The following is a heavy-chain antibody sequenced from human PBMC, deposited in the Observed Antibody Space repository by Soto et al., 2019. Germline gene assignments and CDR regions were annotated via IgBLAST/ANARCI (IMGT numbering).Heavy chain of an antibody. CDR3: ARGQEGTSFGVKGGWFDP. CDR1: GGSLSGYY. CDR2: INHSGST. Sequence: PSEALSLTCAVYGGSLSGYYWSWIRQPPGKELEWIGEINHSGSTNYNPSLKSRVTISVDTSKNQFSLKLSSVTAADTAVYYCARGQEGTSFGVKGGWFDPWSQGTLVTGSA. D-gene: IGHD3-3*01. V-gene: IGHV4-34*01. J-gene: IGHJ5*02.